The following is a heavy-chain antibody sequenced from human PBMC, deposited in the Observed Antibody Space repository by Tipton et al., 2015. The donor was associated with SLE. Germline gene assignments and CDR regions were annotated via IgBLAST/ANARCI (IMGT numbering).Heavy chain of an antibody. CDR2: ISSSSSYI. Sequence: GSLRLSCAASGFTFSNYAMSWVRQAPGKGLEWVSSISSSSSYIYYADSVKGRFTISRDNAKNSLYLQMNSLRAEDTAVYYCARGTYYYDSSGYYYGGDWFDPWGQGTLVTVSS. CDR1: GFTFSNYA. D-gene: IGHD3-22*01. V-gene: IGHV3-21*03. J-gene: IGHJ5*02. CDR3: ARGTYYYDSSGYYYGGDWFDP.